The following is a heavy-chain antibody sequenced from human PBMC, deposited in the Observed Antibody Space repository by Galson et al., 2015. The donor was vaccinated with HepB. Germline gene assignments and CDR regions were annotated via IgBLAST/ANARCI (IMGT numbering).Heavy chain of an antibody. CDR3: ARGGDYDHVSGSYRYFLAASYGMAV. D-gene: IGHD3-16*02. CDR2: MNPNSGNT. Sequence: SVKVSCKASGYTFTSYDINWVRQATGQGLEWMGWMNPNSGNTGYAQKFQGRVTMTRNTSISTAYMELSSLRSEDTAVYYCARGGDYDHVSGSYRYFLAASYGMAVWGQGTTVTVSS. V-gene: IGHV1-8*01. CDR1: GYTFTSYD. J-gene: IGHJ6*02.